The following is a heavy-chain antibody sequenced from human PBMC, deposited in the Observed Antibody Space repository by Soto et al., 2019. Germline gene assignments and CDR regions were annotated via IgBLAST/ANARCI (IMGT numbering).Heavy chain of an antibody. V-gene: IGHV1-46*03. CDR3: ARVAPTYYDSSGYTYYFDY. D-gene: IGHD3-22*01. CDR1: GYTFTSYY. CDR2: INPSGGST. Sequence: ASVKVSCKASGYTFTSYYMHCVRQAPGQGLEWMGIINPSGGSTSYAQKFQGRVTMTRDTSTSTVYMELSSLRSEDTAVYYCARVAPTYYDSSGYTYYFDYWGQGTLVTSPQ. J-gene: IGHJ4*02.